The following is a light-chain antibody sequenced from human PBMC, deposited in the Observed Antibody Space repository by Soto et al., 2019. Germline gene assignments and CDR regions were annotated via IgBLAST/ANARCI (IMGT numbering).Light chain of an antibody. CDR3: QQYGSSRFT. CDR1: QSVSSSY. Sequence: EIVLTQSPGTLSLSPGERATLSCRASQSVSSSYLAWYQQKPGQAPRLLIYGASSRATGIPDRFSGSGSGTDFTITISRLEHEDFAVYYFQQYGSSRFTFGPGTKVDIK. J-gene: IGKJ3*01. V-gene: IGKV3-20*01. CDR2: GAS.